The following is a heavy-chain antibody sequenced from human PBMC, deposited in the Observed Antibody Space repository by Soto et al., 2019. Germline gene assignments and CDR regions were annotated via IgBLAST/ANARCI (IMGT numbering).Heavy chain of an antibody. CDR1: GYTLTELS. J-gene: IGHJ6*02. V-gene: IGHV1-24*01. Sequence: ASVKVSCKVSGYTLTELSMHWVRQAPGKGLEWMGGFDPEDGETIYAQKFQGRVTMTEDTSTDTAYMELSSLRSEDTAVYYCATSKREALYSGSYRRINGMDVWGQGTTVTVSS. CDR2: FDPEDGET. CDR3: ATSKREALYSGSYRRINGMDV. D-gene: IGHD1-26*01.